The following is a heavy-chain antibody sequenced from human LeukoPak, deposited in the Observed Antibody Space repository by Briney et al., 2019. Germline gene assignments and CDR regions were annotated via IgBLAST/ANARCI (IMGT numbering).Heavy chain of an antibody. J-gene: IGHJ3*02. CDR3: ARDDALDI. CDR2: INPNSGDT. CDR1: GYTFTGYH. Sequence: ASVNVSCKASGYTFTGYHIHWVRQAPGQGPDWMGWINPNSGDTNYAQKFQGRVTMNTDTSINTAYMELSSLTSDDTATYYCARDDALDIWGQGTMVTVSS. V-gene: IGHV1-2*02.